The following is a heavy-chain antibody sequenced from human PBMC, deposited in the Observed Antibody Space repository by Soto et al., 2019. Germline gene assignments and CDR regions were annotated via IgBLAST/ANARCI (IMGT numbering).Heavy chain of an antibody. J-gene: IGHJ6*02. V-gene: IGHV3-23*01. Sequence: GGSLRLSCAASGFTFSSYAMSWVRQAPGKGLEWVSAISGSGGSTYYADSVKGRFTISRDNSKNTLYLQMNSLRAEDTAVYYCAKEAMAYYYYYYGMDVWGQGTTVTVSS. CDR3: AKEAMAYYYYYYGMDV. CDR2: ISGSGGST. CDR1: GFTFSSYA. D-gene: IGHD2-8*01.